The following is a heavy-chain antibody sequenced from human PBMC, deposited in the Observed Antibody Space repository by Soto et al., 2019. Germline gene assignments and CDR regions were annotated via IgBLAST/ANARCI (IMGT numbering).Heavy chain of an antibody. J-gene: IGHJ4*02. D-gene: IGHD4-17*01. V-gene: IGHV4-61*01. CDR3: AREGGDYGGNSAHHFVS. CDR1: GGSISSSSYY. Sequence: PSETLSLACTVSGGSISSSSYYWGWIRQPPGKGLEWIGYIYYSGSTNYNPSLKSRVTISVDTSKNQFSLKLSSVTAADTAVYYCAREGGDYGGNSAHHFVSWGQGTLVTVSS. CDR2: IYYSGST.